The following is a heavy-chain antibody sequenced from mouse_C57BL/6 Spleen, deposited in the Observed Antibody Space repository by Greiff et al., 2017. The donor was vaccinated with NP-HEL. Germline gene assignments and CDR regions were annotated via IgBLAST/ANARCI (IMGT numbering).Heavy chain of an antibody. D-gene: IGHD1-1*01. Sequence: QVQLQQSGAELVKPGASVKLSCKASGYTFTSYWMHWVKQRPGQGLEWIGMIHPNSGSTNYNEKFKSKATLTVDKSSSTAYMQLSSLTSEDSAVYYCASPITTVVAHYFDYWGQGTTLTVSS. J-gene: IGHJ2*01. V-gene: IGHV1-64*01. CDR1: GYTFTSYW. CDR2: IHPNSGST. CDR3: ASPITTVVAHYFDY.